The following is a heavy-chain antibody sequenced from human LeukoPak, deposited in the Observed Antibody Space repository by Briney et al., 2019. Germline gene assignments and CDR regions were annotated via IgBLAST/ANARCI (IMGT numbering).Heavy chain of an antibody. CDR3: ARDNSGTLFDY. CDR1: GFTFSSYA. D-gene: IGHD1-26*01. Sequence: GGSLRLSCAASGFTFSSYAMSWVRQAPGNGLEWVSAISGSGGSTYYADSVKGRFTISRDNAKNSLYLQMNSLRAEDTAVYYCARDNSGTLFDYWGQGTLVTVSS. V-gene: IGHV3-23*01. J-gene: IGHJ4*02. CDR2: ISGSGGST.